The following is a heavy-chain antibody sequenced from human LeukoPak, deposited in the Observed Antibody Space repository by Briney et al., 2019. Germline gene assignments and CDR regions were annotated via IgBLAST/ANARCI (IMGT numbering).Heavy chain of an antibody. D-gene: IGHD5-18*01. CDR2: IYYSGST. Sequence: SETLSLTCTVSGGSIRSYYWSWIRQPPGKGLEWIGYIYYSGSTNYNPSLKSRATIAVDTSKKQFSLNLSSVTAADTAVYYCARHRDGYSFGALDYWGQGTLVTVSS. V-gene: IGHV4-59*08. J-gene: IGHJ4*02. CDR1: GGSIRSYY. CDR3: ARHRDGYSFGALDY.